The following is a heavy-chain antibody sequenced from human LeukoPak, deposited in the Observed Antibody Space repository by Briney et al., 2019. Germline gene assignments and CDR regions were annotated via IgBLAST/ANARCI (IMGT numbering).Heavy chain of an antibody. CDR1: GFTFSSYG. Sequence: GGSLRLSCAASGFTFSSYGMHWVRQAPGKGLGWVAFIRYDGSNKYYADSVKGRFTISRDNSKNTLYLQMNSLRAEDTAVYYCAKDVTTVVTRLFDYWGQGTLVTVSS. CDR2: IRYDGSNK. CDR3: AKDVTTVVTRLFDY. D-gene: IGHD4-23*01. V-gene: IGHV3-30*02. J-gene: IGHJ4*02.